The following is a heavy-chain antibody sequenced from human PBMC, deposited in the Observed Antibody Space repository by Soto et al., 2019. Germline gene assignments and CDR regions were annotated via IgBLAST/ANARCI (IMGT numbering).Heavy chain of an antibody. CDR2: IKSRGSGGTT. CDR1: GFKFSDAW. D-gene: IGHD3-3*01. V-gene: IGHV3-15*01. CDR3: SWSRSINYYFDS. J-gene: IGHJ4*02. Sequence: EVQLVESGGGLVKPGGSLRLSCAASGFKFSDAWMSWVRQAPGEGPEWVGRIKSRGSGGTTDYAAPVKGRFTISRDDSQNTLFLQMNSLKTEDTAVYYCSWSRSINYYFDSWGQGTLVTVSS.